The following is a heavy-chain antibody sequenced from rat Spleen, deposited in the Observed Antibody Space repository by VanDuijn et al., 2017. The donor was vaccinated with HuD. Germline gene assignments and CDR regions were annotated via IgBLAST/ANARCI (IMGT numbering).Heavy chain of an antibody. J-gene: IGHJ1*01. V-gene: IGHV3-1*01. CDR1: GYSITSNY. Sequence: EVQLQESGPGLVKPSQSLSLTCSVTGYSITSNYWGWIRKFPGNKMEWVGYISYSGSSGYNPSLKSRISITRETSKNQFFLQLNSVTTEDTAKYYCTTARNVPSYWYFDFWGPGTMVTVSS. CDR2: ISYSGSS. CDR3: TTARNVPSYWYFDF.